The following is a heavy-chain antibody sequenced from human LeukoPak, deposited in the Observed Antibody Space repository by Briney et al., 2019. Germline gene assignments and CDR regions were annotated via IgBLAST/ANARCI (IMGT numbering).Heavy chain of an antibody. D-gene: IGHD3-22*01. J-gene: IGHJ6*03. CDR1: GFTFDDYG. V-gene: IGHV3-20*04. CDR2: INWNGGST. CDR3: ARDMYYYDSSGYAAYYMDV. Sequence: GGSLRLSCAASGFTFDDYGMSWVRQAPGKGLEWVSGINWNGGSTGYADSVKGRFTISRDNAKNSLYLQMNSLRAEDTALYYCARDMYYYDSSGYAAYYMDVWGKGTTVTVSS.